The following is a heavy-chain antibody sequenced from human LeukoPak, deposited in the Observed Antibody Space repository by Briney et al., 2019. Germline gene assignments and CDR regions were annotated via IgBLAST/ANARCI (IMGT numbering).Heavy chain of an antibody. Sequence: TGGSLRLSCAASGFTFSSYAMSWVRQAPGKGLEWVSAISGSGGSTYYADSVKGRFTISRDNSKNTLYLQMNSLRAEDTAVYYCAKGKEIVVVPAAIYYYGMDVWGQGTTVTVSS. CDR2: ISGSGGST. CDR3: AKGKEIVVVPAAIYYYGMDV. J-gene: IGHJ6*02. CDR1: GFTFSSYA. V-gene: IGHV3-23*01. D-gene: IGHD2-2*01.